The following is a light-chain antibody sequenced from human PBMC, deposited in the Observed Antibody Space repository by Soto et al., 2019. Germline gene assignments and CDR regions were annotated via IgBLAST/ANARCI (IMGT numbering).Light chain of an antibody. CDR3: AAWDDSLNGRV. Sequence: QSVLTQPPSASGTPGQRVTISCSGSSSNIGSNAVNWYQQLPGTAPKLLIYRINQRPSGVPDRFSGSKSGTSASLAISGLQSDDEADYYCAAWDDSLNGRVFGTGTKLTVL. CDR2: RIN. J-gene: IGLJ1*01. V-gene: IGLV1-44*01. CDR1: SSNIGSNA.